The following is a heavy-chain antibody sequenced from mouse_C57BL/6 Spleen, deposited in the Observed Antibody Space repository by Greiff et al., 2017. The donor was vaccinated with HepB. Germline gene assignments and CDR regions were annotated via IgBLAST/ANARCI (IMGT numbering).Heavy chain of an antibody. V-gene: IGHV4-1*01. D-gene: IGHD1-1*01. Sequence: AAGGVDFSRYWMSWVRRAPGKGLEWIGEINPDSSTINYAPSLKDKFIISRDNAKNTLYLQMSKVRSEDTALYYCAREDYGSSYVFDYWGQGTTLTVSS. J-gene: IGHJ2*01. CDR1: GVDFSRYW. CDR3: AREDYGSSYVFDY. CDR2: INPDSSTI.